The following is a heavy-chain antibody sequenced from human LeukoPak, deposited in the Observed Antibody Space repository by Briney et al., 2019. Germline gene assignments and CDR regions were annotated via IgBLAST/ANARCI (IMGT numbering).Heavy chain of an antibody. J-gene: IGHJ4*02. CDR3: AREPRRVDFDWLFHTGDLDY. V-gene: IGHV3-21*01. D-gene: IGHD3-9*01. CDR2: IGSSSSYI. CDR1: GFTFSSYS. Sequence: PGGSLRLSCAASGFTFSSYSMNWVRQAPGKGLEWVSSIGSSSSYIYHADSVKGRFTISRDNAKNSLYLQMNSLRAEDTAVYYCAREPRRVDFDWLFHTGDLDYWGRGTLVTVSS.